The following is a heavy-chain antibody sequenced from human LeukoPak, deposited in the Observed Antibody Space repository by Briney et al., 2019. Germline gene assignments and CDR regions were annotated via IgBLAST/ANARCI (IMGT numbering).Heavy chain of an antibody. CDR3: ARDASGIDSSSSVLNY. D-gene: IGHD6-6*01. V-gene: IGHV3-23*01. CDR2: ISGSGGSK. Sequence: GGSLRLSCAASGFTFSSYAMSWVRQAPEKGLEWVSSISGSGGSKWFADSVKGRFTISRDNSENTLYLQMNSLRAEDTAVYYCARDASGIDSSSSVLNYWGQGTLVTVSS. J-gene: IGHJ4*02. CDR1: GFTFSSYA.